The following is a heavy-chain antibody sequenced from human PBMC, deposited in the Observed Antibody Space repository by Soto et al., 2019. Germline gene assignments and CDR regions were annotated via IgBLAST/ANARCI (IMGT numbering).Heavy chain of an antibody. CDR2: IIPIFGTA. CDR3: PSGSYLVATFGLDY. D-gene: IGHD3-16*02. V-gene: IGHV1-69*01. J-gene: IGHJ4*02. Sequence: QVQLVQSVAEVKKTGSSVKVSCKASGGTFSSYAISWVRQAPGQGLEWMGGIIPIFGTANYAQKFQGRVTITEADSTSSAYMELSSLGSEDTAVYYCPSGSYLVATFGLDYWGQGTLVTVAS. CDR1: GGTFSSYA.